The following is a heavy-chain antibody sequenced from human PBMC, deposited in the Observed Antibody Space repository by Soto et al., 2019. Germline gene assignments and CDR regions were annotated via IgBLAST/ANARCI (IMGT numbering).Heavy chain of an antibody. Sequence: GESLKISCKGSGYSFTSYWIGWVRQMPGKGLEWMGIIYPGDSDTRYSPPFQGQVTISADKSISTAYLQWSSLKASDTAMYYCARGSVVVAARGGFDYWGQGTLVTVSS. V-gene: IGHV5-51*01. J-gene: IGHJ4*02. CDR2: IYPGDSDT. D-gene: IGHD2-15*01. CDR3: ARGSVVVAARGGFDY. CDR1: GYSFTSYW.